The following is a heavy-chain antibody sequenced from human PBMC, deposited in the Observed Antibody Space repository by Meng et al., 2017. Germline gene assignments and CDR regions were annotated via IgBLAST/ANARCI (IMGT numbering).Heavy chain of an antibody. CDR1: GYTFTSYA. CDR3: AREPYGYFTDY. CDR2: INTNTGNP. Sequence: QVQLVNFGPWLKKPGASVQVSCKASGYTFTSYAMNWVRQAPGQGLEWMGWINTNTGNPTYAQGFTGRFVFSLDTSVSTAYLQISSLKAEDTAVYYCAREPYGYFTDYWGQGTLVTVSS. J-gene: IGHJ4*02. V-gene: IGHV7-4-1*02. D-gene: IGHD5-18*01.